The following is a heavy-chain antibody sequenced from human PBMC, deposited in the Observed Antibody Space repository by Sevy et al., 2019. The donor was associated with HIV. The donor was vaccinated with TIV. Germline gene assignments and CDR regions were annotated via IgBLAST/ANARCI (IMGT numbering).Heavy chain of an antibody. J-gene: IGHJ4*02. D-gene: IGHD3-16*01. V-gene: IGHV3-30*04. CDR2: ISYDGINNK. CDR3: ARDRGEILSSAFDY. Sequence: GGSLRLSCAASGFTFSDYRMHWVRQAPGKGLEWVAVISYDGINNKYNADSVKGRFTISRDNSKNTVYLQMNSLRAEDTAIYYCARDRGEILSSAFDYWGQGTLVTVSS. CDR1: GFTFSDYR.